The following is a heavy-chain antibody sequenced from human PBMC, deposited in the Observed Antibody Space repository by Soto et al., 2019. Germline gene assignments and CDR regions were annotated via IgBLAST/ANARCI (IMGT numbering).Heavy chain of an antibody. J-gene: IGHJ5*02. CDR2: IYDGGRT. D-gene: IGHD7-27*01. V-gene: IGHV4-30-4*01. CDR1: GGSISTVDYW. CDR3: PRAPSGDKADA. Sequence: QVQLQESGPGLVKPSQTLSLTCTVSGGSISTVDYWWSWIRQSPDMGLEWIGHIYDGGRTYNNPSPGSXATXSXTRCKSERTLKLSSVTAADPAVHSCPRAPSGDKADAWGQGTLVTVSS.